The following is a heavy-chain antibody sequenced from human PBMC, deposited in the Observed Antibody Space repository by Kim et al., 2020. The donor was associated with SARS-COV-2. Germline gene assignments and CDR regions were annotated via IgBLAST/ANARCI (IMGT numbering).Heavy chain of an antibody. CDR3: ARDLFHTGFDY. CDR2: NT. Sequence: NTKFYKPVQGRVTFTRDTSANTASMELSSLGSEDTAVYYCARDLFHTGFDYWGQGTLVAVSS. D-gene: IGHD2-8*02. V-gene: IGHV1-3*01. J-gene: IGHJ4*02.